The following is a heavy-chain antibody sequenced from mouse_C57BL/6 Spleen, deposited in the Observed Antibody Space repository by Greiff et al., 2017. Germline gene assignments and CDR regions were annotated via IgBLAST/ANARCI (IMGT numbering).Heavy chain of an antibody. CDR1: GFTFSDYY. J-gene: IGHJ3*01. V-gene: IGHV5-16*01. D-gene: IGHD1-1*01. CDR2: INYDGSST. Sequence: EVKLMESEGGLVQPGSSMKLSCTASGFTFSDYYMAWVRQVPEKGLEWVANINYDGSSTYYLDSLKSRFIISRDNAKNILYLQMSSLKSEDTATYYCARVALYGSSYSAWFAYWGQGTLVTVSA. CDR3: ARVALYGSSYSAWFAY.